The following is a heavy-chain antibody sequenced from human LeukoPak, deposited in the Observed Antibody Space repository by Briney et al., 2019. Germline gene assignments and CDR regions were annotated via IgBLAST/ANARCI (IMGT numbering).Heavy chain of an antibody. J-gene: IGHJ6*02. Sequence: PGRSLRLSCAASGVTFSSYGMHWVRQAPGKGLEWVAVISYDGSNKYYADSVKGRFTISRDNSKNTLYLQMNSLRAEDTAVYYCAFTSGSYYYYYGMDVWGQGTTVTVSS. CDR2: ISYDGSNK. CDR3: AFTSGSYYYYYGMDV. V-gene: IGHV3-30*03. CDR1: GVTFSSYG. D-gene: IGHD1-26*01.